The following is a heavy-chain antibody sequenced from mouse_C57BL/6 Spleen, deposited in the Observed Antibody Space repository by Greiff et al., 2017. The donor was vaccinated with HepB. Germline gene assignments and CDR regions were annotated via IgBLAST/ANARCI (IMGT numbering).Heavy chain of an antibody. V-gene: IGHV5-9-1*02. CDR1: GFTFSSYA. Sequence: EVKLMESGEGLVKPGGSLKLSCAASGFTFSSYAMSWVRQTPEKRLEWVAYISSGGDYIYYADTVKGRFTISRDNARNTLYLQMSSLKSEDTAMYYCTRDVTTVVPFAYWGQGTLVTVSA. D-gene: IGHD1-1*01. J-gene: IGHJ3*01. CDR3: TRDVTTVVPFAY. CDR2: ISSGGDYI.